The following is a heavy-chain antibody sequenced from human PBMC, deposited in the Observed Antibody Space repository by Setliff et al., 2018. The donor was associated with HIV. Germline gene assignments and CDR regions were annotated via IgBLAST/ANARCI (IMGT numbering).Heavy chain of an antibody. Sequence: SGPTLVNPTQTLTLTCTFSGFSLSASAVGVGWIRQPPGKALEWLALVSWNDDKRYNPSLSARLTITKDTSKIQVVLTMTTVDPVDTATYYCAHRLATGGFHFDYWGQGMLVTVSS. CDR3: AHRLATGGFHFDY. CDR2: VSWNDDK. CDR1: GFSLSASAVG. V-gene: IGHV2-5*01. D-gene: IGHD6-13*01. J-gene: IGHJ4*02.